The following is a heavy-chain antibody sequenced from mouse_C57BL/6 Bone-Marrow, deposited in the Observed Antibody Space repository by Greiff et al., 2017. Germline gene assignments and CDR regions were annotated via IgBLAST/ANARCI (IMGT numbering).Heavy chain of an antibody. V-gene: IGHV5-16*01. J-gene: IGHJ4*01. CDR2: INYDGSST. CDR3: ARGGFMDY. Sequence: EVMLVESEGGLVQPGSSMKLSCTASGFTFSDYYMAWVRQVPEKGLEWVANINYDGSSTYYLDSLKSRFIISRDNAKNILYLQMSSLKSEDTATYYCARGGFMDYWGQGTSVTVSS. CDR1: GFTFSDYY.